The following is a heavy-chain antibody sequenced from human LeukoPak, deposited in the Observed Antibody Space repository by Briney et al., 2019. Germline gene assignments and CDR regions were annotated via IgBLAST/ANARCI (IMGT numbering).Heavy chain of an antibody. CDR3: ASSPGFGSCYYDY. J-gene: IGHJ4*02. D-gene: IGHD1-26*01. CDR1: GGSIRNSTYY. CDR2: IYYSGIT. V-gene: IGHV4-39*01. Sequence: SEALSLTCTVSGGSIRNSTYYWGWIRQPPGEGLEWIGSIYYSGITYDNPSLKSRVTISVDTSKNQFSLKLYSVTAADTAVYYCASSPGFGSCYYDYWGQGTLDTVSS.